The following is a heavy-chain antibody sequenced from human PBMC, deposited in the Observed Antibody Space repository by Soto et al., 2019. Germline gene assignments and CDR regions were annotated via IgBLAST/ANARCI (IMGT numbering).Heavy chain of an antibody. J-gene: IGHJ6*02. CDR3: ARVPGFDSSSYFGLDV. CDR1: GFTFDDYV. D-gene: IGHD3-10*01. CDR2: ITWNSGNI. Sequence: EVQLVESGGGLVQPGRSLRLSCAASGFTFDDYVMHWVRQAPGKGLEWVSGITWNSGNIGYADSVKGRFTISRDNAKNSLSLQMNSLRSEDTALYYCARVPGFDSSSYFGLDVWGQGTTVTVSS. V-gene: IGHV3-9*01.